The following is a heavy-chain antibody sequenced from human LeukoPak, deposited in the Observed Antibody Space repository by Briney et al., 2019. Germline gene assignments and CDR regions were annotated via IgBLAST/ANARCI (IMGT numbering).Heavy chain of an antibody. CDR2: IRSKANSYAT. Sequence: PGRSLRLSCTASGFSFGDSAMHWVRQASGKGLEWVGRIRSKANSYATAYAASVKGRFTISRDDSKNTAYLQMNSLKTEDTAVYYCTAGYCSGGSCYLFDYWGQGTLVTVSS. J-gene: IGHJ4*02. CDR1: GFSFGDSA. CDR3: TAGYCSGGSCYLFDY. D-gene: IGHD2-15*01. V-gene: IGHV3-73*01.